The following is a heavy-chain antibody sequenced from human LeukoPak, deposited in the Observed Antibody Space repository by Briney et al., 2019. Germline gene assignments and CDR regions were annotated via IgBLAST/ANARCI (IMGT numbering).Heavy chain of an antibody. J-gene: IGHJ4*02. D-gene: IGHD6-13*01. CDR1: GFTLSSYW. V-gene: IGHV3-74*01. CDR3: AKDKQRIAAAGIFDY. CDR2: INSDGSST. Sequence: GGSLRLSCAASGFTLSSYWMHWVRQAPGKGLVWVSRINSDGSSTSYADSVKGRFTISRDNAKNTLYLQMNSLRAEDTALYYCAKDKQRIAAAGIFDYWGQGTLVTVSS.